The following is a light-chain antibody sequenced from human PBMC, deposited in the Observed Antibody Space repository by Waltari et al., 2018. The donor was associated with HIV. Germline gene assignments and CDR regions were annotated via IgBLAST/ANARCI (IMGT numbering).Light chain of an antibody. J-gene: IGLJ1*01. CDR2: DVT. CDR1: SSDVGAYNY. V-gene: IGLV2-23*02. CDR3: CSYAGSSTYV. Sequence: QSALTQPASVSGSPGQSITISCTGTSSDVGAYNYVSWYQQHPGKAPKLMSYDVTKRPSGVSTRFSGSKSANTASLTISGLQAEDEADYYCCSYAGSSTYVFGSGTKVTVL.